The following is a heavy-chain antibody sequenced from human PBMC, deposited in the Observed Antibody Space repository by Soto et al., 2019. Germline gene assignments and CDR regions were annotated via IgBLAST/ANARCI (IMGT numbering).Heavy chain of an antibody. CDR3: ARGLVVVVAATRNWFDP. Sequence: ASVKVSCKASGYTFTGYYMHWVRQAPGQGLEWMGWINPNSGGTNYAQKFQGRVTMTRDTSISTAYMELSRLRSDDTAVYYCARGLVVVVAATRNWFDPWGQGTLVTVS. CDR1: GYTFTGYY. V-gene: IGHV1-2*02. CDR2: INPNSGGT. D-gene: IGHD2-15*01. J-gene: IGHJ5*02.